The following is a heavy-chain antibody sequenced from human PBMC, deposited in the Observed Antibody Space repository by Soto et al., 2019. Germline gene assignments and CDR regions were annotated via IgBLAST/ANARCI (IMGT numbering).Heavy chain of an antibody. CDR3: AREVVLVPAAMRWFDP. D-gene: IGHD2-2*01. Sequence: QVQLVQSGAEVKKPGASVKVSCKASGYTFTSYGISWVRQAPGQGLEWMGWISAYNGNTNYAQKLQGRVTMTTDTSTSTADMELRSLRSDDTAVYYCAREVVLVPAAMRWFDPWGQGTLVTVSS. CDR1: GYTFTSYG. J-gene: IGHJ5*02. V-gene: IGHV1-18*01. CDR2: ISAYNGNT.